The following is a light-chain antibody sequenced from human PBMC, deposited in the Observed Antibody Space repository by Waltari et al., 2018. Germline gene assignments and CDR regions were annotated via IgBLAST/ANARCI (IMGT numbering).Light chain of an antibody. Sequence: QSALTQPASVSGSPGQSITISCPGTSSDVGDYRYVPWYQQHPGKAPKLMIYEVSNRPSGVSNRFSGSKSGNTASLTISGLQAEDEADYDCSSYTTSTSYVVFGGGTKLTVL. CDR1: SSDVGDYRY. CDR3: SSYTTSTSYVV. V-gene: IGLV2-14*01. CDR2: EVS. J-gene: IGLJ2*01.